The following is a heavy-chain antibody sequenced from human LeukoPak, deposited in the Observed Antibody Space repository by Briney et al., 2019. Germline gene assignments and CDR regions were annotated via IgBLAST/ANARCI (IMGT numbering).Heavy chain of an antibody. CDR3: ATTWYYDTRGYLFDD. D-gene: IGHD3-22*01. CDR2: VYYNGDI. Sequence: PSETLPLTCSVSGVPISTYYWSWIRQSPGKRLEWIAYVYYNGDIMYNPSLKSRVTISLDTSKNQFSLNMASVTAADTAVYFCATTWYYDTRGYLFDDWGHGTLVTVSS. V-gene: IGHV4-59*01. J-gene: IGHJ4*01. CDR1: GVPISTYY.